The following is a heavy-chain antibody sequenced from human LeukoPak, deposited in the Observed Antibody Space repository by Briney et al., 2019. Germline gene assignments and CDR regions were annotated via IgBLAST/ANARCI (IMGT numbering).Heavy chain of an antibody. J-gene: IGHJ6*04. Sequence: GGSLRLSCAASGFTLSSYAMTWVRQAPGKGLEWVSYISSSGSTIYYADSVKGRFTISRDNAKNSLYLQMNSLRAEDTAVYYCAELGITMIGGVWGKGTTVTISS. V-gene: IGHV3-48*03. D-gene: IGHD3-10*02. CDR3: AELGITMIGGV. CDR2: ISSSGSTI. CDR1: GFTLSSYA.